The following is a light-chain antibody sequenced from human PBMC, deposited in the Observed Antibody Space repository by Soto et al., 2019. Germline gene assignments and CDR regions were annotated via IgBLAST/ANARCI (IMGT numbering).Light chain of an antibody. J-gene: IGKJ2*01. CDR3: QQYDNWPYT. CDR2: AAS. Sequence: DIVMTQSPATLSVSPGERATLSCRASQRISSSLAWYQQKPGQAPRLLIYAASIRATAFPARFTGSGSGTEFTLTISSLQSEDFAVYYCQQYDNWPYTFGQGTKLEIK. V-gene: IGKV3-15*01. CDR1: QRISSS.